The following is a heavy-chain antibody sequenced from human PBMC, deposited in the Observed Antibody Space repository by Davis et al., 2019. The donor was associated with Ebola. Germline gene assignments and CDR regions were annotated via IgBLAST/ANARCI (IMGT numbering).Heavy chain of an antibody. CDR1: GFTFGDYA. CDR2: ISWHTVKT. V-gene: IGHV3-9*01. Sequence: SLKISCEASGFTFGDYAMHWVRQPPGQGLEWVASISWHTVKTGYSDSVKGRFTISRDNAKKSLYLEMNSLRAEDTAFYHCARVNAVTGYSRFDSWGQGTLVTVSS. CDR3: ARVNAVTGYSRFDS. J-gene: IGHJ5*01. D-gene: IGHD3-9*01.